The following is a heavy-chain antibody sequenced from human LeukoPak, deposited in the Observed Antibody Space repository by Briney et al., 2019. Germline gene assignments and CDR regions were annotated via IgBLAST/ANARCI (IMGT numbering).Heavy chain of an antibody. CDR2: IFYSGNT. D-gene: IGHD3-3*01. Sequence: SETLSLTCNVSGGSISSSNYYWGWIRQPPGKGLEWIGCIFYSGNTYYNPSLKSRVTISIDTSKNQFSLKLSSVTAADTAVYSCARRHYEMRFDPWGQGTLVTVSS. CDR3: ARRHYEMRFDP. J-gene: IGHJ5*02. V-gene: IGHV4-39*01. CDR1: GGSISSSNYY.